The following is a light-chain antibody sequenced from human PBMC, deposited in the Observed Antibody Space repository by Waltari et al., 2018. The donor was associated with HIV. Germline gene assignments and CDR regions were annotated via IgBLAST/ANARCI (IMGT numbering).Light chain of an antibody. CDR3: AAWDDSLNGVV. CDR1: SYHIGRHL. V-gene: IGLV1-44*01. J-gene: IGLJ2*01. Sequence: QSLLPQPPSASVTPGPRVTTSCSGSSYHIGRHLVNWYQQGPGTAPKLLMYSNSQRPSGVPDRFSGSKSDTSASLAISGLQSEDEADYYCAAWDDSLNGVVFGGGTKLTVL. CDR2: SNS.